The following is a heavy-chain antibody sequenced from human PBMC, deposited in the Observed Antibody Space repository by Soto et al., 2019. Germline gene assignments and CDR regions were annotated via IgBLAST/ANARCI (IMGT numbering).Heavy chain of an antibody. D-gene: IGHD5-12*01. V-gene: IGHV1-18*01. CDR1: GYIYNNYG. Sequence: QVQLVQSGAEVQKPGASVKVSCKGSGYIYNNYGISWVRQAPGQGLEWMGWIYSKEGKINFAQKFQGRVTLATDTSTSTAYIELRSLRFDDSAVYFCARDIAYDIDYWGQGTLVTVSS. J-gene: IGHJ4*02. CDR3: ARDIAYDIDY. CDR2: IYSKEGKI.